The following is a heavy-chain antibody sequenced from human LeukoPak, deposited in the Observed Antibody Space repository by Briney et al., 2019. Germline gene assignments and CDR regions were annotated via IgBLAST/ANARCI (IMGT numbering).Heavy chain of an antibody. CDR3: AREIPGILVDY. Sequence: ASVKVSCKASGYAFNDYYIHCVRQAPGQGLEWMGWINSNSGGTEYAQKFQGRVTMTRDTSISTAYMELNSLRYDDTALYFCAREIPGILVDYWGQGTLVTVSS. V-gene: IGHV1-2*02. J-gene: IGHJ4*02. CDR1: GYAFNDYY. CDR2: INSNSGGT. D-gene: IGHD2-21*01.